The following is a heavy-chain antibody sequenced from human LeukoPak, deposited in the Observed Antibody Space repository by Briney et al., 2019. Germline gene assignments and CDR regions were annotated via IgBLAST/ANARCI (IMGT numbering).Heavy chain of an antibody. V-gene: IGHV1-46*01. CDR1: RGTFSSYA. CDR3: ARTNCPLNRWEPLSY. Sequence: ASVKVSCKASRGTFSSYAISWVRQAPGQGLEWMGIINPSGGSTSYAQKFQGRVTMTRDMSTSTVYMELSSLRSEDTAVYYCARTNCPLNRWEPLSYWGQGTLVTVSS. D-gene: IGHD1-26*01. J-gene: IGHJ4*02. CDR2: INPSGGST.